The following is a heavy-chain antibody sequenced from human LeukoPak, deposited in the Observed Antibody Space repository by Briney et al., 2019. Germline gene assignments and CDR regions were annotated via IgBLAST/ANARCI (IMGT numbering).Heavy chain of an antibody. CDR2: INPSGGST. V-gene: IGHV1-46*01. CDR1: GYTFTSYY. J-gene: IGHJ3*02. CDR3: ARGPPYDSSGYYYVGGDAFDI. Sequence: GASVKVSCKASGYTFTSYYMHWVRQAPGQGLEWMGIINPSGGSTSYAQKFQGRVTMTRDMSTSTVYMELSRLRSDDTAVYYCARGPPYDSSGYYYVGGDAFDIWGQGTMVTVSS. D-gene: IGHD3-22*01.